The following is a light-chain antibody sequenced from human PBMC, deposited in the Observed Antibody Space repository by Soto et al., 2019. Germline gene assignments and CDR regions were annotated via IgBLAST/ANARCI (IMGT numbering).Light chain of an antibody. CDR2: AAS. CDR3: QQSYSAPRT. V-gene: IGKV1-39*01. J-gene: IGKJ2*01. Sequence: DIQMTQSPSSLPASVGDRISITCRASQSISSYLSWYQQKPGKAPKLLIYAASNSQSGVPSRFSGSGSETGFTLTISSLQPEDFATYYCQQSYSAPRTFGQGTKLEIK. CDR1: QSISSY.